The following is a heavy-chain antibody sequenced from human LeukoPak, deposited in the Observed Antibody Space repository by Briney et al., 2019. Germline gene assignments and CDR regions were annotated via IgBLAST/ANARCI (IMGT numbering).Heavy chain of an antibody. V-gene: IGHV3-7*01. J-gene: IGHJ6*03. CDR2: IKQDGSEK. CDR1: GFTFSSYW. CDR3: ARENYSNFYYYYYYMDV. D-gene: IGHD4-11*01. Sequence: GGSLRLSCAASGFTFSSYWMSWVRQAPGKGLEWVANIKQDGSEKYYVDSVKGRFTISRDNAKNSLYLQMNSLRAEDTAVYNCARENYSNFYYYYYYMDVWGKGTTVTVSS.